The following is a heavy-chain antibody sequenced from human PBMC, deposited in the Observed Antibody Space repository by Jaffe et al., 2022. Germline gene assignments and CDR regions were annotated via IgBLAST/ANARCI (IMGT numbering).Heavy chain of an antibody. D-gene: IGHD3-10*01. Sequence: QVQLQQWGAGLLKPSETLSLTCAVYGGSFSGYYWSWIRQPPGKGLEWIGEINHSGSTNYNPSLKSRVTISVDTSKNQFSLKLSSVTAADTAVYYCARRIKRWFGELLHNWFDPWGQGTLVTVSS. J-gene: IGHJ5*02. CDR3: ARRIKRWFGELLHNWFDP. CDR2: INHSGST. V-gene: IGHV4-34*01. CDR1: GGSFSGYY.